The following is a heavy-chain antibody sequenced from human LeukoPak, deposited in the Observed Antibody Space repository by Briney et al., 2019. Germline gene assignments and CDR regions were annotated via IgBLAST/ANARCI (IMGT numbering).Heavy chain of an antibody. Sequence: PGGSLRLSCLASGFTFDRYDMHWVRQAIGKGLEWVSGIGSAGETYYADALKGRYTISREDAKNTVYLQMDNLGLGDTAVYYCARDDIFDYWGQESWSPSPQ. CDR2: IGSAGET. J-gene: IGHJ4*01. CDR1: GFTFDRYD. CDR3: ARDDIFDY. V-gene: IGHV3-13*01.